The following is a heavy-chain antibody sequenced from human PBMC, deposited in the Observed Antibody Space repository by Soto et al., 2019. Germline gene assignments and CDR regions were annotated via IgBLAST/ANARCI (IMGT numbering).Heavy chain of an antibody. CDR3: LCAYHDNSGYLIDAYDI. CDR1: GGSISGCDYY. CDR2: IFYSGSI. V-gene: IGHV4-30-4*01. J-gene: IGHJ3*02. D-gene: IGHD3-22*01. Sequence: PSETLSLGCTVPGGSISGCDYYWNWIRQPPGRGLEWIGYIFYSGSIYYNPSLKSRVIISVDKSKNQFSLKLSSVTAADTAVYYWLCAYHDNSGYLIDAYDIWGQGTMVTIS.